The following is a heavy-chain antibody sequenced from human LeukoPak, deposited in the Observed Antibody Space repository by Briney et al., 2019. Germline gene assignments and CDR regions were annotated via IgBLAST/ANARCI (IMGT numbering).Heavy chain of an antibody. CDR2: ISPDGNER. CDR1: GFDFSTSW. V-gene: IGHV3-7*01. J-gene: IGHJ4*02. D-gene: IGHD6-19*01. Sequence: PGGSLRLSCAASGFDFSTSWMGWVRQAPGKGLEWVINISPDGNERYSVDSVKGRFTISRDNAENSLYLQMKSLEVEDTAMYYCTRDGSGWSVYWGQGALVTVSS. CDR3: TRDGSGWSVY.